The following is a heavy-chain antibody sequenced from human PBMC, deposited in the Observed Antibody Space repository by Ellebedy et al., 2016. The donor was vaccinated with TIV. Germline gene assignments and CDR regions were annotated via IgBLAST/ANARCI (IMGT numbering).Heavy chain of an antibody. Sequence: MPSETLSLTCTVSGGSISSYYWSWIRQPPGKGLEWIGYIYYSGSTNYNPSLKSRVTISVDTSKNQFSLKLSSVTAADTAVYYCARGHPSGYGYWGQGTLVTVSS. CDR1: GGSISSYY. CDR2: IYYSGST. V-gene: IGHV4-59*12. D-gene: IGHD2-15*01. CDR3: ARGHPSGYGY. J-gene: IGHJ4*02.